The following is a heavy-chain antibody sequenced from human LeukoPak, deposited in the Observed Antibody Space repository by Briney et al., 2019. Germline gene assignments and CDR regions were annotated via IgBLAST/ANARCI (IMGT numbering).Heavy chain of an antibody. V-gene: IGHV3-9*01. CDR2: ISWNSGSI. Sequence: GRSLRLSCAASGFTFDDYAMHWVRQAPGKGLEWVSGISWNSGSIGYADSVKGRFTISRDNAKNSLYLQMNSLRAEDTAVYYCARVPHAMVRGVIITEFYFDYWGQGTLVTVSS. CDR3: ARVPHAMVRGVIITEFYFDY. D-gene: IGHD3-10*01. J-gene: IGHJ4*02. CDR1: GFTFDDYA.